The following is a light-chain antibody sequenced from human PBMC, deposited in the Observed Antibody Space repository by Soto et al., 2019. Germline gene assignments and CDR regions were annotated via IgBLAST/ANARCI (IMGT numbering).Light chain of an antibody. V-gene: IGLV2-8*01. J-gene: IGLJ2*01. CDR2: DVS. CDR1: SSDVGGYNY. Sequence: QSVLTQPPSASGSPGQSVTISCTGTSSDVGGYNYVSWYQHHPGKAPKLMIYDVSKRPSGVPDRFSGSKSGNAASLTVSGLQAEDEADYYCSSYAGNNNVVFGGGTKVTVL. CDR3: SSYAGNNNVV.